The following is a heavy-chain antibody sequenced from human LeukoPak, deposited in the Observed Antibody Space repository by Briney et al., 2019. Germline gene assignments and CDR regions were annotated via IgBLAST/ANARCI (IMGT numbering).Heavy chain of an antibody. CDR1: GGSISSYY. V-gene: IGHV4-59*08. CDR3: ARRVVRGVSEAFDI. Sequence: PSETLSLTCTVSGGSISSYYWSWIRQPPGKGLEWIGYIYYSGSTNYNPSLKSRVTISVDTSKNQFSLKLSSVTAADTAVYYCARRVVRGVSEAFDIWGQGTMGTVSS. D-gene: IGHD3-10*01. J-gene: IGHJ3*02. CDR2: IYYSGST.